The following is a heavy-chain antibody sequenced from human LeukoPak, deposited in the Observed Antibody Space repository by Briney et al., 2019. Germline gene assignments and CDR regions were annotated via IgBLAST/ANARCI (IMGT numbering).Heavy chain of an antibody. Sequence: GSLGLSCAATGFIFSTYGMHWVRQAPGKGLEWVAVISYDGSNKYYADSVKGRFTISRDNSKNTLYLQMNSLRDEDTAVYYCAKDQSYYYASGSNYNWFDPWGQGTLVTVSS. CDR1: GFIFSTYG. CDR3: AKDQSYYYASGSNYNWFDP. J-gene: IGHJ5*02. CDR2: ISYDGSNK. D-gene: IGHD3-10*01. V-gene: IGHV3-30*18.